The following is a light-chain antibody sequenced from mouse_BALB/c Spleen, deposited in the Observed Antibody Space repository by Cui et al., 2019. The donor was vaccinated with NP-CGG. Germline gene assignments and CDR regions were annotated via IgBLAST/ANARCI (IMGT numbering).Light chain of an antibody. J-gene: IGLJ1*01. CDR3: ALWYSNHWV. Sequence: QAFVTQESALTISPGETVTLTCRSNTGAVTTSNYANWVQEKPDHLFTGLIGGTNNRAPGVPARFSGSLIGDKAALTITGAQTDDEAIYFCALWYSNHWVFGGGTKLTVL. V-gene: IGLV1*01. CDR2: GTN. CDR1: TGAVTTSNY.